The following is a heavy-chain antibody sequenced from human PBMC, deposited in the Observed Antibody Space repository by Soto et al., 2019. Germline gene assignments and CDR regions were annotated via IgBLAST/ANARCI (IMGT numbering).Heavy chain of an antibody. CDR1: GYSFTSYW. D-gene: IGHD3-22*01. Sequence: GESLKISCKGSGYSFTSYWIGWVRQMPGKGLEWMGIIYPGDSDTRYSPSFQGQVTISADKSISTAYLQMNSLRAEDTAVYYCAKDLSPDSSGYYSPDAFDIWGQGTMVTVSS. V-gene: IGHV5-51*01. CDR2: IYPGDSDT. J-gene: IGHJ3*02. CDR3: AKDLSPDSSGYYSPDAFDI.